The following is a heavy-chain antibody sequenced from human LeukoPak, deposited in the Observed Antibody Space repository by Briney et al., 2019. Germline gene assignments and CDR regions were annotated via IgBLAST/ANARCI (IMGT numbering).Heavy chain of an antibody. V-gene: IGHV4-39*07. Sequence: SETLSLTCTVSGGSISSSSYYWGWIRQPPGKGLEWIGSIYYSGSTYYNPSLKSRVTISVDTTKNQLSLKLSSVTAAYMAVYYCARSRQLLFLFDYWGQGTLVTVSS. D-gene: IGHD5-18*01. J-gene: IGHJ4*02. CDR2: IYYSGST. CDR1: GGSISSSSYY. CDR3: ARSRQLLFLFDY.